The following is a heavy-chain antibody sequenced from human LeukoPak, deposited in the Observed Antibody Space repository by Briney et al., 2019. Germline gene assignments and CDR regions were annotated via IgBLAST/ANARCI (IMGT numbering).Heavy chain of an antibody. D-gene: IGHD4-17*01. Sequence: GGSLRLSCAASGFTFTNAWMSWVRQAPGKGLEWVGRIKSRADGGTTDYAAPVKDRYTVSRDDSNNMLYLQLNSLKTEDTALYYCTTNPTVTTDRGYWGQGTLVTVSS. CDR2: IKSRADGGTT. V-gene: IGHV3-15*01. CDR3: TTNPTVTTDRGY. J-gene: IGHJ4*02. CDR1: GFTFTNAW.